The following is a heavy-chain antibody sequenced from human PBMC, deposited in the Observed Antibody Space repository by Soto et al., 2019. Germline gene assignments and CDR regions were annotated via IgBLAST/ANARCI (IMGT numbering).Heavy chain of an antibody. J-gene: IGHJ6*02. V-gene: IGHV4-59*01. Sequence: LSLTCTVSGGSISSYYWSWIRQPPGKGLEWIGYIYYSGSTNYNPSLKSRVTISVDTSKNQFSLKLSSVTAADTAVYYCARDDSGSYGMDVWGQGTTVTVS. D-gene: IGHD1-26*01. CDR3: ARDDSGSYGMDV. CDR2: IYYSGST. CDR1: GGSISSYY.